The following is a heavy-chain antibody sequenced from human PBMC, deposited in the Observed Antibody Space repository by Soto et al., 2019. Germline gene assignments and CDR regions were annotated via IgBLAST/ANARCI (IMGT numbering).Heavy chain of an antibody. V-gene: IGHV3-21*06. Sequence: EVQLVESGGGLVKPGGSLRLSCVDSGFTFRSCSMNWVRQAPGKGLEWVASISSTSSVIWYADSLKGRFTISRDNAKNSLFLQMDSLRADDTAVYYCLRGGRGYTRDDVLDAWGHGTMVTVSS. J-gene: IGHJ3*01. CDR1: GFTFRSCS. CDR3: LRGGRGYTRDDVLDA. D-gene: IGHD2-2*02. CDR2: ISSTSSVI.